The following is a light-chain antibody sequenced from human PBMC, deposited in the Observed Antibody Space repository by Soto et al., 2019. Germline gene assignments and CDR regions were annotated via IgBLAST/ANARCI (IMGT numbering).Light chain of an antibody. CDR1: QHIRSKY. J-gene: IGKJ4*01. CDR2: GAS. CDR3: LQYESYPLT. Sequence: ESALTQSPGTLSLSPGERATLSCGASQHIRSKYLAWYQHKPGQAPRLVIYGASSRATGIPDRFSGSGSGTEFTLTISSLQSDDFATYDCLQYESYPLTFGGGTKVDIK. V-gene: IGKV3-20*01.